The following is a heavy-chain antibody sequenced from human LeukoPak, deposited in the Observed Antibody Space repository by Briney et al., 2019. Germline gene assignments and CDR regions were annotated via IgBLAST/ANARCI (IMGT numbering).Heavy chain of an antibody. Sequence: GGSLRLSCAASGFAFSSYAMHWVRQAPGKGLEWVANVNQDGSERYYVNSVRGRFTISRDNAKNSLDLQMNSLRAEDTALNFCAKANAMDVWGQGTTVTVSS. V-gene: IGHV3-7*01. J-gene: IGHJ6*02. CDR3: AKANAMDV. CDR1: GFAFSSYA. CDR2: VNQDGSER.